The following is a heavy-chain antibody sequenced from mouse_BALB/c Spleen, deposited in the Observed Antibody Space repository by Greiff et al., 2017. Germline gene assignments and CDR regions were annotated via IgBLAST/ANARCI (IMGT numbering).Heavy chain of an antibody. Sequence: LVESGAELARPGASVKLSCKASGYTFTSYWMQWVKQRPGQGLEWIGAIYPGDGDTRYTQKFKGKATLTADKSSSTAYMQLSSLASEDSAVYFCARSDGFMDYWGQGTSVTVSS. CDR2: IYPGDGDT. J-gene: IGHJ4*01. CDR1: GYTFTSYW. D-gene: IGHD2-3*01. CDR3: ARSDGFMDY. V-gene: IGHV1-87*01.